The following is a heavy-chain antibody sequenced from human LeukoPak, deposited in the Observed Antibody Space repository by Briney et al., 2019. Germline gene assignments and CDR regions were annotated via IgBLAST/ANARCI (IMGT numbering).Heavy chain of an antibody. V-gene: IGHV3-23*01. D-gene: IGHD6-13*01. CDR1: GFIFSSYA. J-gene: IGHJ4*02. CDR3: AKGLPGIAALRSYFDY. CDR2: ISGSGGST. Sequence: GGSLRLSCAASGFIFSSYAMSWVRQAPGKGLEWVSAISGSGGSTYYADSVKGRFTISRDNSKNTLYLQMNSLRAEDTAVYYCAKGLPGIAALRSYFDYWGQGTLVTVSS.